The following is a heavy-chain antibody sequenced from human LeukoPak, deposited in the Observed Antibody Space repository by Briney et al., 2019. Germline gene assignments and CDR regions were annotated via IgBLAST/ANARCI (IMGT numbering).Heavy chain of an antibody. D-gene: IGHD2-2*01. CDR1: GYSISSGYY. V-gene: IGHV4-38-2*01. CDR3: ARRGYCSSTSCYEYWFDP. CDR2: IYHTGST. J-gene: IGHJ5*02. Sequence: PSETLSLTCAVSGYSISSGYYWGWIRQTPGKGLEWIGTIYHTGSTYYNPSLKSRLTISVDTSKNQFSLKLSSVTATDTAVYYCARRGYCSSTSCYEYWFDPWGQGTLVTVSS.